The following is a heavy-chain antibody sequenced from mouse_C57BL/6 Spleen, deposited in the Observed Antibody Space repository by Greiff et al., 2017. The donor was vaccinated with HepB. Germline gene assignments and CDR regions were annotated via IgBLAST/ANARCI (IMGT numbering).Heavy chain of an antibody. V-gene: IGHV5-4*01. CDR2: ISDGGSYT. CDR3: AREGGNYYAMDY. Sequence: EVMLVESGGGLVKPGGSLKLSCAASGFTFSSYAMSWVRQTPEKRLEWVATISDGGSYTYYPDNVKGRFTISRDNAKNNLYLQMSHLKSEDTAMYYCAREGGNYYAMDYWGQGTSVTVSS. J-gene: IGHJ4*01. CDR1: GFTFSSYA.